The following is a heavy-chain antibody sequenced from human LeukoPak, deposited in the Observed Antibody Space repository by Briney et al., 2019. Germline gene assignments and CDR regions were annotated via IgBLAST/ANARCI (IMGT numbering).Heavy chain of an antibody. CDR1: GFSLSTSGEG. Sequence: SGPALVNPTQTLTLTCTFSGFSLSTSGEGVGWIRQPPGKALEWLAVIYWDDDKRYSPSLKSRLTITKDTSKNQVVLTMTNMDPVDTAKYYCAHSKSPPPPQMATMGFGYWGQGTLVTVSS. J-gene: IGHJ4*02. CDR2: IYWDDDK. CDR3: AHSKSPPPPQMATMGFGY. D-gene: IGHD5-24*01. V-gene: IGHV2-5*02.